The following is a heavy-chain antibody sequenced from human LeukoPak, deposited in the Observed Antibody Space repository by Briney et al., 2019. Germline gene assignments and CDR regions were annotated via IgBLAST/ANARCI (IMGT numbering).Heavy chain of an antibody. J-gene: IGHJ4*02. CDR2: ISSSGSTI. Sequence: GGSLRLSCAASGFTFSSYSMNWVRQAPGKGLEWVSYISSSGSTIYYADSVKGRFTISRDNAKNSLYLQMNSLRVEDTAVYYCSGGSRFVDYWGQGTLVTVSS. CDR1: GFTFSSYS. V-gene: IGHV3-48*04. CDR3: SGGSRFVDY. D-gene: IGHD3-16*01.